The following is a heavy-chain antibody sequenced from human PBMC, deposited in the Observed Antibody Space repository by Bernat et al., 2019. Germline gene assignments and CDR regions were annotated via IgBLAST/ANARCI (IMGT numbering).Heavy chain of an antibody. CDR2: INPSGGST. D-gene: IGHD2-15*01. Sequence: QVQLVQSGAEVKKPGASVKVSCKASGYTFTSYYMHWVRQAPGQGLEWMGIINPSGGSTSYAQKFQGRVTITRDTSASTAYMELSSLRSEDTAVYYCARDLVVAATDTYWYFDLWGRGTLVTVSS. CDR3: ARDLVVAATDTYWYFDL. CDR1: GYTFTSYY. V-gene: IGHV1-46*01. J-gene: IGHJ2*01.